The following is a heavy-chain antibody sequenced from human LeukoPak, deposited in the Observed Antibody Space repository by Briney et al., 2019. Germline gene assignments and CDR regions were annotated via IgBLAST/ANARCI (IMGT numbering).Heavy chain of an antibody. V-gene: IGHV4-59*01. CDR2: IYYSGST. CDR3: ARVGEDYYYYYMDV. Sequence: SETLSLTCTVSSGSISSYYWSWIRQPAGKGLEWIGYIYYSGSTNYNPSLKSRVTISVDTSKNQFSLKLSSVTAADTAVYYCARVGEDYYYYYMDVWGKGTTVTVSS. CDR1: SGSISSYY. J-gene: IGHJ6*03. D-gene: IGHD1-26*01.